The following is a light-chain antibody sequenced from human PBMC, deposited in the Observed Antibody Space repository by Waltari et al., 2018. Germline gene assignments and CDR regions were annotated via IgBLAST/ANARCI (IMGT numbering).Light chain of an antibody. CDR2: GAS. V-gene: IGKV1-39*01. Sequence: DIQMTQSPSSLSASVGDTVTVTCRASQNIRTYLNWYQQKTAKAPKLLIYGASTLQCGVPSRFRGSASGTEFTLTVTNLQPDDFATYFCQQSFSSPWTFGQGTTVNI. CDR3: QQSFSSPWT. J-gene: IGKJ1*01. CDR1: QNIRTY.